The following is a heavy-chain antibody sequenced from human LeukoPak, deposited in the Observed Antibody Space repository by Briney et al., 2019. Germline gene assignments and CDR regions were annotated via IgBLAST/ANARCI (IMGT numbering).Heavy chain of an antibody. Sequence: ASVKVSCTASGYTFTSYYIHWVRQAPGQGLEWVGLINPDTGGAKYAQKFQGRVTMTRDTSISTAYMELSRLTSDDTAVYFCARGEELWFDYWGQGTLVTVSS. CDR2: INPDTGGA. D-gene: IGHD5-18*01. CDR3: ARGEELWFDY. CDR1: GYTFTSYY. J-gene: IGHJ4*02. V-gene: IGHV1-2*02.